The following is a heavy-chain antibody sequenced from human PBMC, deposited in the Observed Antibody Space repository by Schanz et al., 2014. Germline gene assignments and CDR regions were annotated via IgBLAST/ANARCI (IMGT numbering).Heavy chain of an antibody. Sequence: EVQLVESGGGLVKPGGSLRLSCAASEFTFSTDAMSWVRQAPGKGLEWVSAISGSGGSTYYADSVKGRFTISRDNSKNTLYLQMNSLRAEDTAVYYCAKDRSWDYDSSGYFDYWGQGTLVTVSS. CDR3: AKDRSWDYDSSGYFDY. CDR2: ISGSGGST. V-gene: IGHV3-23*04. J-gene: IGHJ4*02. CDR1: EFTFSTDA. D-gene: IGHD3-22*01.